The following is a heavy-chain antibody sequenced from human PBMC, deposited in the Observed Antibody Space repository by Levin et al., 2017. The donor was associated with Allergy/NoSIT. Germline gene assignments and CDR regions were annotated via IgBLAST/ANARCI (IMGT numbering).Heavy chain of an antibody. CDR2: ISAYNGNT. CDR3: ARGPYYVTPGYYFDY. D-gene: IGHD3-3*01. CDR1: GYTFTSYG. V-gene: IGHV1-18*01. J-gene: IGHJ4*02. Sequence: GESLKISCKASGYTFTSYGISWVRQAPGQGLEWMGWISAYNGNTNYAQKLQGRVTMTTDTSTSTAYMELRSLRSDDTAVYYCARGPYYVTPGYYFDYWGQGTLVTVSS.